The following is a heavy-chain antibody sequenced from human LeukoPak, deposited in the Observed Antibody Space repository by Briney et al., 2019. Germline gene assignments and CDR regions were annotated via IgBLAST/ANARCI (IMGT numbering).Heavy chain of an antibody. CDR3: ARVGSGWTYYFDY. CDR1: GGTFSSYA. D-gene: IGHD6-19*01. CDR2: IIPIFGTA. Sequence: ASVKLSCKASGGTFSSYAISWVRQAPGQGLEWMGGIIPIFGTANYAQKFQGRVTITADKSTSTAYMELSSLRSEDTAVYYCARVGSGWTYYFDYWGQGTLVTVSS. V-gene: IGHV1-69*06. J-gene: IGHJ4*02.